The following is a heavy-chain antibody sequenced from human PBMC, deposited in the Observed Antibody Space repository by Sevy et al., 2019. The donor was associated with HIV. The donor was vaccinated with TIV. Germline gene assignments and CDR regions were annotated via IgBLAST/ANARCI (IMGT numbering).Heavy chain of an antibody. CDR2: LFYSGNT. CDR3: ARAEDGQGGFVDYYYLDV. D-gene: IGHD1-26*01. CDR1: GVSVSGYY. Sequence: SETLSLTCTVSGVSVSGYYWSWIRQSPGKGLEWIGYLFYSGNTHYNPSLESRVTISIDTSKNQLSLRLSSVTAADTAVYYCARAEDGQGGFVDYYYLDVWGKGTSVTVSS. V-gene: IGHV4-59*02. J-gene: IGHJ6*03.